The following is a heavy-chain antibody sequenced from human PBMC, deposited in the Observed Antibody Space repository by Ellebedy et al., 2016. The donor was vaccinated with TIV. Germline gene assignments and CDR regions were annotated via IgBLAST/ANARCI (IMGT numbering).Heavy chain of an antibody. D-gene: IGHD4-23*01. CDR3: VIDRPGNSANADY. V-gene: IGHV3-48*04. J-gene: IGHJ4*02. CDR1: GFTFSSYS. Sequence: PGGSLRLSCAASGFTFSSYSMNWVRQAPGKGLEWISYISSSSSTIYYADSVKGRFTISRDNANNTLYLQMNSLRADDTSVYYYVIDRPGNSANADYWGQGTLVTVSS. CDR2: ISSSSSTI.